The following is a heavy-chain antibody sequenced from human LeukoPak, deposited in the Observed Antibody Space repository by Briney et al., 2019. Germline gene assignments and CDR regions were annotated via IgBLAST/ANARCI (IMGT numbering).Heavy chain of an antibody. CDR3: ATDRDATWVKRFDY. CDR2: IDQGGSEK. D-gene: IGHD1-1*01. J-gene: IGHJ4*02. V-gene: IGHV3-7*01. Sequence: GGSLRLSCAASGFTFNNYWMNWARQAPGKGLEWVANIDQGGSEKNYVDSVKGRFTISRDNARNSPYLQMDSLRAEDTAVYYCATDRDATWVKRFDYWGQGTPVTVSS. CDR1: GFTFNNYW.